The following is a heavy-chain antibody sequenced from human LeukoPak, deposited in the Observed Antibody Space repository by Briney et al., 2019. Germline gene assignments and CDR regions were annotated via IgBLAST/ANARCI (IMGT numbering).Heavy chain of an antibody. V-gene: IGHV4-38-2*02. Sequence: SETLSLTCTVSGYSIRSGYYWGWIRQPPGKGLEWIGNIYPTGSTYYNPSLKSRVTISVDTSKNQFSLKLSSVTAADTAVYFCARGKSRGSHIDYWGQGTLVTVSS. CDR3: ARGKSRGSHIDY. CDR2: IYPTGST. D-gene: IGHD1-26*01. CDR1: GYSIRSGYY. J-gene: IGHJ4*02.